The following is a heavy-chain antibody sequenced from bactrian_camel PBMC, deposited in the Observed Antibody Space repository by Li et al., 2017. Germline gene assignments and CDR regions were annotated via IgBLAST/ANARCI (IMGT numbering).Heavy chain of an antibody. CDR1: GSIYDHFC. D-gene: IGHD5*01. CDR2: IDNIGDR. Sequence: VQLVESGGGSVQAGGSLRLSCKVSGSIYDHFCMGWWRQAPGKEREGVASIDNIGDRLYAEFAKGRFTISKDAAKSTLDLQMNALNPEDTAKYFCAADRMNTCTRRRLWVEPGRRVYSDYWGRGTQVTVS. V-gene: IGHV3S55*01. J-gene: IGHJ4*01. CDR3: AADRMNTCTRRRLWVEPGRRVYSDY.